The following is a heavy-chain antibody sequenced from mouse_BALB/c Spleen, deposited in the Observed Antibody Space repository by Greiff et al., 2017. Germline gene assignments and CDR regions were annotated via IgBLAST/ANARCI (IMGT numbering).Heavy chain of an antibody. CDR3: THYDYDGGLAY. CDR2: IYPSDSYT. Sequence: VQLQQPGAELVRPGASVTLSCKASGYTFTSYWINWVKQRPGQGLEWIGNIYPSDSYTNYNQKFKDKATLTVDKSSSTAYMQLSSPTSEDSAVYYCTHYDYDGGLAYWGQGTLVTVSA. J-gene: IGHJ3*01. V-gene: IGHV1-69*02. D-gene: IGHD2-4*01. CDR1: GYTFTSYW.